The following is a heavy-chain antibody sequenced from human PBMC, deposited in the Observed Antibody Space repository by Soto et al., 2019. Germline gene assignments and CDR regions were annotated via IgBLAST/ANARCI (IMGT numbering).Heavy chain of an antibody. CDR2: ISAYNGNT. D-gene: IGHD3-16*02. CDR3: ARDRDMITFGGVIVIPGFDI. J-gene: IGHJ3*02. CDR1: GYTFTSYG. V-gene: IGHV1-18*01. Sequence: VASVKVSCKASGYTFTSYGISWVRQAPGQGLEWMGWISAYNGNTNYAQKLQGRVTMTTDTSTSTAYMELRSLRSDDTAVYYCARDRDMITFGGVIVIPGFDIWGQGTMVTVSS.